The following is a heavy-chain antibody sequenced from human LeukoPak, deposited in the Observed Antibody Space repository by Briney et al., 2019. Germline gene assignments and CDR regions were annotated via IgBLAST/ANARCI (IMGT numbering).Heavy chain of an antibody. V-gene: IGHV4-39*01. D-gene: IGHD3-10*01. CDR3: ARVMVRGVPNWFDP. J-gene: IGHJ5*02. CDR2: IYYSGST. CDR1: GGSISSSSYY. Sequence: SETLSLTCTVSGGSISSSSYYWGWIRQPPGKGLEWIGSIYYSGSTYYNPSLESRVTISVDTSKNQFSLKLSSVTAAGTAVYYCARVMVRGVPNWFDPWGQGTLVTVSS.